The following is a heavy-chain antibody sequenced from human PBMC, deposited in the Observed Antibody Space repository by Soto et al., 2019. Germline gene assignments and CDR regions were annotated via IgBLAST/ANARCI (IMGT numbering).Heavy chain of an antibody. CDR3: ALHYGDYPYWYFDL. CDR1: GFTFSSYA. D-gene: IGHD4-17*01. Sequence: EVQLLESGGGLVQPGGSLRLSCAAAGFTFSSYAMSWVRQAPGKGQEWVSAISGSGGSTYYADSVKGRFTISRDNSKNTLYLQMNSLRAEDTAVYYCALHYGDYPYWYFDLWGRGTLVTVSS. J-gene: IGHJ2*01. CDR2: ISGSGGST. V-gene: IGHV3-23*01.